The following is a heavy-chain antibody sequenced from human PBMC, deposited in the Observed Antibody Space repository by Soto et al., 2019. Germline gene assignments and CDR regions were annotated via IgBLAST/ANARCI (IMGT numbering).Heavy chain of an antibody. D-gene: IGHD3-10*01. CDR1: GDSISSFGNY. CDR2: IYHSGST. J-gene: IGHJ4*02. Sequence: SVTLSLTCTVSGDSISSFGNYLSWIRQYPGKGLEWIGYIYHSGSTYYNPSLKSRVSLTVDPSRNQFSLNLNSVTAADTAVYYCARTTTGGSGTSDYWGQGTQVTVSS. V-gene: IGHV4-31*03. CDR3: ARTTTGGSGTSDY.